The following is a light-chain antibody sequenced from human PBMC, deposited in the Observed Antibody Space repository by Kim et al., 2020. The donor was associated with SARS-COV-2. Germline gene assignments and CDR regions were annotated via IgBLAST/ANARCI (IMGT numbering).Light chain of an antibody. CDR3: QQYHTHST. Sequence: PASVGDTVTITCRASQDVQNWLAWYQQKPGQVPRLLIEKAFNLQYGVPARFRGSTSGTDFTLTITTLQPDDFATYYCQQYHTHSTFGQGTKVEVK. J-gene: IGKJ1*01. V-gene: IGKV1-5*03. CDR1: QDVQNW. CDR2: KAF.